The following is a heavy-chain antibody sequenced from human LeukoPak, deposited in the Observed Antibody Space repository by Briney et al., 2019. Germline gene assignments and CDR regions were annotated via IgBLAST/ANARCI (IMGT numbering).Heavy chain of an antibody. D-gene: IGHD3-16*01. V-gene: IGHV4-59*11. CDR1: GGSLSSHY. J-gene: IGHJ4*02. Sequence: PSETLSLTCTVSGGSLSSHYWSWIRQPPGKGLEWIGHIYDSGSTTYSPSLKSRVTMSVDTSKNQFSLNLSSVTAADTAVYYCARGQIGGPKAPFDYWGQGTLVTVSS. CDR3: ARGQIGGPKAPFDY. CDR2: IYDSGST.